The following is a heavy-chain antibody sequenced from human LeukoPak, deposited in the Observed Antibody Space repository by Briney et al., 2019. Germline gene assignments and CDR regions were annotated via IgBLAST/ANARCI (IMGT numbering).Heavy chain of an antibody. CDR1: GYTFTGYY. J-gene: IGHJ4*02. CDR2: INPNSGGT. Sequence: GASVKVSCKASGYTFTGYYMHWVRRAPGQGLEWMGWINPNSGGTNYAQKFQGRVTMTRDTSISTAYMELSRLRSDDTAVYYCARDPYYYDSSGYYDYWGQGTLVTVSS. CDR3: ARDPYYYDSSGYYDY. D-gene: IGHD3-22*01. V-gene: IGHV1-2*02.